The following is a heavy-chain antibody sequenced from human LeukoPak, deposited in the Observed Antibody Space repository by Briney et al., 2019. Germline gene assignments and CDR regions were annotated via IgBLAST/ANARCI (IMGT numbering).Heavy chain of an antibody. V-gene: IGHV4-4*07. CDR2: IYTSGST. D-gene: IGHD3-22*01. J-gene: IGHJ4*02. Sequence: SETLSLTCTVSGGSISSYYWSWIRQPAGKGLEWIGRIYTSGSTNYNPSLKSRVTMSVDTSKNQFSLKLSSVTAADTAVYYCARVPPPSYDSSGFYFDYWGQGTLVTVSS. CDR3: ARVPPPSYDSSGFYFDY. CDR1: GGSISSYY.